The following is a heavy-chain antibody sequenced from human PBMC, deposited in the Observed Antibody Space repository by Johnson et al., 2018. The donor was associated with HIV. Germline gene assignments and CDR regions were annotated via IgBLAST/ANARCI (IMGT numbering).Heavy chain of an antibody. V-gene: IGHV3-33*01. CDR2: TWYDGSQK. CDR3: TRDPTYYFDSNGYYYDAFDI. D-gene: IGHD3-22*01. CDR1: GFTLSNYG. Sequence: QVQLVESGGGVVQPGRSLTLSCAASGFTLSNYGMHWVRPAPGKGLEWVAMTWYDGSQKGYAESVTGRFTIPRDNGKNSLYLQMNSLRAEDTAVYYCTRDPTYYFDSNGYYYDAFDIWGQGTMLTVSS. J-gene: IGHJ3*02.